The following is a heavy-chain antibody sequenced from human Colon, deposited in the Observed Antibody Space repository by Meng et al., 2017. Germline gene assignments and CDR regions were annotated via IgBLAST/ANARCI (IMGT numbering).Heavy chain of an antibody. D-gene: IGHD3-16*02. Sequence: SETLPLTCSVSGDSISSRTYHWGWIRQPPGKGLEWVGTVHYTGSTYYNPSLKSRVTISVDTSKKQFSLKLRSVTAADTAVYYCATTSDYVWGSYRFPSDPWGPGTLVTVSS. CDR2: VHYTGST. CDR1: GDSISSRTYH. CDR3: ATTSDYVWGSYRFPSDP. J-gene: IGHJ5*02. V-gene: IGHV4-39*07.